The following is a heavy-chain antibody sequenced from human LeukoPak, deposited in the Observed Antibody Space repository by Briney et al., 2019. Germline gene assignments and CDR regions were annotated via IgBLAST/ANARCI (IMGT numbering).Heavy chain of an antibody. D-gene: IGHD2-21*02. CDR2: INAGNGNT. J-gene: IGHJ5*02. CDR1: GYTFTSYA. Sequence: AASVKVSCKASGYTFTSYAVHWVRQAPGQRLEWMGWINAGNGNTKYSQKFQGRVTITRDTSASTAYMELSSLRSEDTAVYYCARDFVYCGGDCYPPSFDPWGQGTLVTVSS. V-gene: IGHV1-3*01. CDR3: ARDFVYCGGDCYPPSFDP.